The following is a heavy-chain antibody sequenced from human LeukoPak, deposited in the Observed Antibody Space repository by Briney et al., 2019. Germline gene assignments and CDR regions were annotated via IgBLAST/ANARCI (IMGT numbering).Heavy chain of an antibody. CDR1: GFTFSDSS. J-gene: IGHJ4*02. CDR3: AREPGIAAAGVDY. V-gene: IGHV3-66*01. Sequence: GGSLRLSCTASGFTFSDSSMNWVRQAPGKGLEWVSVIYSGGSTYYADSVKGRFTISRDNSKNTLYLQMNSLRAEDTAVYYCAREPGIAAAGVDYWGQGTLVTVSS. D-gene: IGHD6-13*01. CDR2: IYSGGST.